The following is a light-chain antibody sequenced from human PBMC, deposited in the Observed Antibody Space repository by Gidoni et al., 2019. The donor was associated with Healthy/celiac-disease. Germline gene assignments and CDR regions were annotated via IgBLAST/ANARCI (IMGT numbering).Light chain of an antibody. V-gene: IGKV1-5*03. CDR1: QSISRS. Sequence: IQMTQSPSTLAASVGDRVTITCRASQSISRSLAWYQQKTGKAPKRLIYTASRLEYGVPSMFSGSGSGKFFTLTISSLQADDFATYYCQQHNSYSSFGQGTKLEI. J-gene: IGKJ2*03. CDR2: TAS. CDR3: QQHNSYSS.